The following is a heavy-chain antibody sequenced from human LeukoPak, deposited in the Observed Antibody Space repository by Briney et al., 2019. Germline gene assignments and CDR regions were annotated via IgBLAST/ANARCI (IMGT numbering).Heavy chain of an antibody. CDR1: GGTFSSYA. J-gene: IGHJ4*02. CDR3: ARDGIVGATTDDY. CDR2: IIPIFGTA. Sequence: ASVKVSCKDSGGTFSSYAISWVRQAPGQGLEWMGGIIPIFGTANYAQKFQGRVTITADESTSTAYMELSSLRSEDTAVYYCARDGIVGATTDDYWGQGTLVTVSS. V-gene: IGHV1-69*13. D-gene: IGHD1-26*01.